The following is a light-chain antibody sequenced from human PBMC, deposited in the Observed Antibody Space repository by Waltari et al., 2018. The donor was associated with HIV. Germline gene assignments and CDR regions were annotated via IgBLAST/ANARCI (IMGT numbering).Light chain of an antibody. Sequence: QSVLTQPPSASGAPGQRVTISCSGSTSNIGRFNVQWYQQLPETAPKPLIHVNKYRPAVFPDRFAGSKSGTSASLAISGLQSEDEADYYCAVWDGSLSAYVFGPGTKVTV. V-gene: IGLV1-44*01. CDR3: AVWDGSLSAYV. CDR2: VNK. CDR1: TSNIGRFN. J-gene: IGLJ1*01.